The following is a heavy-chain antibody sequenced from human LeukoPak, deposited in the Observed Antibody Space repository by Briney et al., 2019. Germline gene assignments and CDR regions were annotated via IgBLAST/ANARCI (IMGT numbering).Heavy chain of an antibody. V-gene: IGHV3-23*01. D-gene: IGHD3-10*02. Sequence: GGTLRLSCAASGFTFSSYAMSWVRQAPGRGLEWVSTISGSGGSTYYADSVKGRFTISRDNSKNTLYLQMNSLRAEDTAVYYCAELGITMIGGVWGKGTTVTISS. J-gene: IGHJ6*04. CDR2: ISGSGGST. CDR3: AELGITMIGGV. CDR1: GFTFSSYA.